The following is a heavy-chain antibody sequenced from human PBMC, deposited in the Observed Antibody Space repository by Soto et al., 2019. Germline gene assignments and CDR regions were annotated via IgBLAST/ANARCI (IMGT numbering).Heavy chain of an antibody. Sequence: SVKVSCKASGGTFSSYAISWVRQAPGQGLEWMGGIIPSFGTANYAQKFQGRVTITADKSTSTAYMELSSLRSEDTAVYYCARERAGRASPPSKKTYYYYGMDVWGQGTTVTVSS. J-gene: IGHJ6*02. V-gene: IGHV1-69*06. CDR1: GGTFSSYA. CDR2: IIPSFGTA. D-gene: IGHD6-13*01. CDR3: ARERAGRASPPSKKTYYYYGMDV.